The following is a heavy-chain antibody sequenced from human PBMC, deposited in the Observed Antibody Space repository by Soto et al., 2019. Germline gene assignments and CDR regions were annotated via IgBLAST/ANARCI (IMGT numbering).Heavy chain of an antibody. CDR3: ARASLAWSLDP. CDR2: IGTAGDT. J-gene: IGHJ5*02. Sequence: EVQLVESGGGLVQPGGSLRLSCAASGFTFSSYDMHWVRQATGKGLEWVSAIGTAGDTYYPGSVKGRFTISRENAKNSLYRQMTSLRAGDTAVYYCARASLAWSLDPRGQGTPVTVSS. CDR1: GFTFSSYD. V-gene: IGHV3-13*04. D-gene: IGHD3-3*01.